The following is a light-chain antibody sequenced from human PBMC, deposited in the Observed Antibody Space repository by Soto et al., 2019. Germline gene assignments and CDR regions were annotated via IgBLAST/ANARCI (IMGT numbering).Light chain of an antibody. Sequence: EIVLTQSPGTLSLSPGERATLSCRASQSVSSSNFAWYQQKPAQAPRLLIYGASRRAPGIPERFSGSGSGTDFTLTISRLQSEDFAVYYCQQYDYWPWTFGQGTKVDIK. CDR2: GAS. V-gene: IGKV3-20*01. J-gene: IGKJ1*01. CDR1: QSVSSSN. CDR3: QQYDYWPWT.